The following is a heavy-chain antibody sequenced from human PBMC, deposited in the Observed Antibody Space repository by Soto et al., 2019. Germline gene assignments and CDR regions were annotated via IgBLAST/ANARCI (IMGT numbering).Heavy chain of an antibody. D-gene: IGHD2-2*01. V-gene: IGHV1-18*01. CDR3: AREYCTSSSCYGSDF. CDR2: ISTYNGDT. J-gene: IGHJ4*02. Sequence: QVQLVQSGAEVKKPGASVKVSCKASGYTFTDYGISWVRQAPGQGLEWMGRISTYNGDTKYTQNFRGRVTMTADTSATTAYMELTSLTSDDTAIYYCAREYCTSSSCYGSDFWGQGTLVTVSS. CDR1: GYTFTDYG.